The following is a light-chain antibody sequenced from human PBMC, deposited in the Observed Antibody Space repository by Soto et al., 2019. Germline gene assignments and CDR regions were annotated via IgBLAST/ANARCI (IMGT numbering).Light chain of an antibody. CDR2: KAS. CDR3: HQYEDSSPYT. CDR1: QSVSTW. V-gene: IGKV1-5*03. J-gene: IGKJ2*01. Sequence: DIQMTQSPSTLSASVGERVTITCRASQSVSTWLAWYQQKPGKAPRLLIYKASTLESGVPSRFSGSGSGSEFTLTISSLQPDDFATYYCHQYEDSSPYTFGQGTRL.